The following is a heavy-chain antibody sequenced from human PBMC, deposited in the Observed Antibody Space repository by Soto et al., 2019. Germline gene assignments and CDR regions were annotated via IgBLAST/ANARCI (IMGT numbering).Heavy chain of an antibody. CDR3: ARHVKPRDRDYGFFDP. D-gene: IGHD4-17*01. CDR1: GGSISSSSYY. CDR2: IYYSGST. Sequence: QLQLQESGPGLVKPSETLSLTCTVSGGSISSSSYYWGWIRQPPGKGLEWIGSIYYSGSTYYNPSLKSRATIPVDTSKNQFSLKLSSVTAADTAVYYCARHVKPRDRDYGFFDPWGQGTLVTVSS. J-gene: IGHJ5*02. V-gene: IGHV4-39*01.